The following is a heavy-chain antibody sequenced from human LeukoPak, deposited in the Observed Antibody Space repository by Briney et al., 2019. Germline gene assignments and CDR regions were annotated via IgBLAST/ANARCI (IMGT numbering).Heavy chain of an antibody. V-gene: IGHV3-33*05. CDR3: AKDGYGVVAPNGYLQN. D-gene: IGHD5-12*01. Sequence: PGGSLRLSCAASGFTFSSYGMHWVRQAPGKGPEWVAVTAYDGTKKYYADSVKGRFTISRDNSKNTLYLQINSLRAEDTAVYYCAKDGYGVVAPNGYLQNWGQGTLVTVSS. CDR2: TAYDGTKK. J-gene: IGHJ1*01. CDR1: GFTFSSYG.